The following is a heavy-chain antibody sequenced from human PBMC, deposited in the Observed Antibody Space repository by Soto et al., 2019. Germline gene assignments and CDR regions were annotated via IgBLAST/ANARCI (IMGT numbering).Heavy chain of an antibody. D-gene: IGHD3-9*01. CDR3: ARGDYDILTGYYKNYYGMDV. J-gene: IGHJ6*02. Sequence: GESLKISCKGSGYSFISYWIGWVRQMPGKGLEWMGIIYPGDSDTRYSPSFQGQVTISADKSISTAYLQWSSLKASDTAMYYCARGDYDILTGYYKNYYGMDVWGQGTTVTSP. CDR1: GYSFISYW. CDR2: IYPGDSDT. V-gene: IGHV5-51*01.